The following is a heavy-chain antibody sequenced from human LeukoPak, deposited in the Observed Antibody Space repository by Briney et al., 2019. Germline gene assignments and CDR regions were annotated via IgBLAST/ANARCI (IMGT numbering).Heavy chain of an antibody. V-gene: IGHV3-23*01. CDR2: ISGSGGST. D-gene: IGHD3-10*01. CDR3: GPVRGVYFDY. CDR1: GFTFSNYA. J-gene: IGHJ4*02. Sequence: QPGGSLRLSCAASGFTFSNYATTWVRQAPGKGLEWVSAISGSGGSTYYADSVKGRFTISRDNSKNTLYLQMNSLRAEDTAVYYCGPVRGVYFDYWGQGTLVTVSS.